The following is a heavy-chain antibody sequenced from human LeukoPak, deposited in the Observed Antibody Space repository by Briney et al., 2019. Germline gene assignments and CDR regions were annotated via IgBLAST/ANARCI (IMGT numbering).Heavy chain of an antibody. V-gene: IGHV1-69*13. CDR3: TTRACHAGGCSSSFYYYYGLHS. CDR2: IIPIFGTA. D-gene: IGHD3-16*01. CDR1: GNSISNYA. J-gene: IGHJ6*02. Sequence: SVKVSCKASGNSISNYAVSWVRQAPGQGFEWMGGIIPIFGTADYAQKFQGRVTITADQSTSTTYMALSSLKSEDTATYYCTTRACHAGGCSSSFYYYYGLHSWGQGTTVSVSS.